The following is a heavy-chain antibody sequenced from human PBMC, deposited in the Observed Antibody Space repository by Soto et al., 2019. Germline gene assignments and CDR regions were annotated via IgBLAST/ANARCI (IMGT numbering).Heavy chain of an antibody. Sequence: GGSLRLSCASSGFTFDDYGMSWVRQAPGKGLEWVSGINWNGGSTGYADSVKGRFTISRDNAKNSLYLQMNSLRAEDTALYYCARDWLWFGELQNWFDPWGQGTLVTVSS. J-gene: IGHJ5*02. D-gene: IGHD3-10*01. CDR1: GFTFDDYG. CDR3: ARDWLWFGELQNWFDP. CDR2: INWNGGST. V-gene: IGHV3-20*04.